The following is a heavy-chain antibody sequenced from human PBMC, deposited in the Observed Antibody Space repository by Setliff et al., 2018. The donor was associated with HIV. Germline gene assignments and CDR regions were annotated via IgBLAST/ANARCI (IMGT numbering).Heavy chain of an antibody. J-gene: IGHJ4*02. CDR3: AKRPYDLWSGYLEY. CDR2: INHSGST. CDR1: GGSFSGYY. V-gene: IGHV4-34*01. Sequence: PSETLSLTCAVYGGSFSGYYWSWIRQPPGKGLEWIGEINHSGSTNYNPSLKSRVTISVHTSKNQFSLKLSSVTAADTAVYYCAKRPYDLWSGYLEYWGQGTLVTVSS. D-gene: IGHD3-3*01.